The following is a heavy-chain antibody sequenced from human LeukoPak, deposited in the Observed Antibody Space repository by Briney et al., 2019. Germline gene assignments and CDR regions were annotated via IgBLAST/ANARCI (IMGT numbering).Heavy chain of an antibody. J-gene: IGHJ5*02. Sequence: PSQTLSLTCTVSGGSISSGSYYWSWIRQPPGKGLEWIGYISYSGSTYYNPSLKSRILISVDTSKNQFSLKLSSVTAADTALYYCVSTRWRADGYNFWFDAWGQGTLVTVSS. CDR2: ISYSGST. D-gene: IGHD5-24*01. CDR3: VSTRWRADGYNFWFDA. V-gene: IGHV4-30-4*01. CDR1: GGSISSGSYY.